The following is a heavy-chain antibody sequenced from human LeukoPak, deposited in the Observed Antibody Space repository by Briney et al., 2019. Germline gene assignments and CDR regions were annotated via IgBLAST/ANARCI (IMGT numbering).Heavy chain of an antibody. CDR1: GGSISSYY. J-gene: IGHJ6*03. CDR3: ARVSGGIALNPPIVATIKHYYYYMDV. Sequence: SETLSLTCTVSGGSISSYYWSWIRQPAGKGLEWIGRIYTSGSTNYNPSLKSRVTMSVDTSKNQFSLKLSSVTAADTAVYYCARVSGGIALNPPIVATIKHYYYYMDVWGKGTTVTVSS. CDR2: IYTSGST. D-gene: IGHD5-12*01. V-gene: IGHV4-4*07.